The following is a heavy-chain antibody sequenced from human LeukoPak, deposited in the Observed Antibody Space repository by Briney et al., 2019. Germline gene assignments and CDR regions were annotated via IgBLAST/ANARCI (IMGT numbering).Heavy chain of an antibody. V-gene: IGHV3-23*01. CDR2: ISGSGGST. D-gene: IGHD3-22*01. CDR3: ARDGQEYYDSSGQSFPNYFDY. J-gene: IGHJ4*02. CDR1: GFTFSSYA. Sequence: GGSLRLSCAASGFTFSSYAMSWVRQAPGKGLEWVSAISGSGGSTYYADSVKGRFTISRDNSKNTLYLQMNSLRAEDTAVYYCARDGQEYYDSSGQSFPNYFDYWGQGTLVTVSS.